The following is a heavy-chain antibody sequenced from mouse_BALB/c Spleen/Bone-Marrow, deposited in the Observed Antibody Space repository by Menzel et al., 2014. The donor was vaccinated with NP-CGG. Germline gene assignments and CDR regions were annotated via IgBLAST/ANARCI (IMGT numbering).Heavy chain of an antibody. Sequence: DVMLVESGGGLVQPGGSLRLSCAISGFTFTDYYMSWVRQPPGKALEWLGFIRNKAKGYTTEYSASVKGRFTISRDNSQSILYLQMNTLRAEDSATYYCARDINYDIYWCFDVWGAGTTVTVSS. CDR3: ARDINYDIYWCFDV. CDR1: GFTFTDYY. J-gene: IGHJ1*01. D-gene: IGHD2-4*01. V-gene: IGHV7-3*02. CDR2: IRNKAKGYTT.